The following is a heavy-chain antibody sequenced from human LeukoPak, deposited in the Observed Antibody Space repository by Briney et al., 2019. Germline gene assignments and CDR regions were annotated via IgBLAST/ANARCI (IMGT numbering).Heavy chain of an antibody. CDR2: IIPIFGTA. J-gene: IGHJ4*02. V-gene: IGHV1-69*06. CDR3: AREGSSWYSWSDTPFDY. CDR1: GGTFSSYA. D-gene: IGHD6-13*01. Sequence: ASVKVSCKASGGTFSSYAISWVRQAPGQGLEWMGGIIPIFGTANYAQKFQGRVTITADKSTSTAYMELSILRSEDTAVYYCAREGSSWYSWSDTPFDYWGQGTLVTVSS.